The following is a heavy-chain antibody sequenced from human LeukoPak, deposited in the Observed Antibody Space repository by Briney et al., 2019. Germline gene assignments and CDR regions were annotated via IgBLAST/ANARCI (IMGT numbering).Heavy chain of an antibody. CDR2: INQDGSQK. D-gene: IGHD3-22*01. V-gene: IGHV3-7*01. Sequence: GGSLRLSCAASGFTFSSFWMNWVRQAPGKGLEWVANINQDGSQKDYVDSVKGRFTISRDNAKKSLYLQINNVRAEDSAVYFCARDPRYYSDLYYFDYWGQGTLVTVSS. J-gene: IGHJ4*02. CDR1: GFTFSSFW. CDR3: ARDPRYYSDLYYFDY.